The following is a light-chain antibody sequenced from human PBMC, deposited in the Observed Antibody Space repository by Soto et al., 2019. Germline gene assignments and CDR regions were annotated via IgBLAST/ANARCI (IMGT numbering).Light chain of an antibody. CDR2: DVS. V-gene: IGLV2-11*01. CDR1: NSDVGGYNY. J-gene: IGLJ1*01. CDR3: CSYAGRYTYV. Sequence: QSALTQPRSVSGSPGQSVTISCTGTNSDVGGYNYVSWYQQHPGKAPKLMIYDVSKRPSGVPDRFSGSKSGNTASLTISGLHAEDEADYYCCSYAGRYTYVFGTGTKLTVL.